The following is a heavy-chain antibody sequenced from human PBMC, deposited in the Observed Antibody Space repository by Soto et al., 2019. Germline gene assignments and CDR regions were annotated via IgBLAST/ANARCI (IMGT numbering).Heavy chain of an antibody. CDR2: IYYSGST. D-gene: IGHD6-19*01. Sequence: KPSETLSLTCTVSGDSISGGDYFWTWIRQPPGKGLEWIGSIYYSGSTYYNPSLKSRVTMSVDTSKNHFSLKLNSVTAADTAVYFCARTYRTSGLSDYFFDYWGQGTLVTVSS. V-gene: IGHV4-30-4*01. CDR3: ARTYRTSGLSDYFFDY. CDR1: GDSISGGDYF. J-gene: IGHJ4*02.